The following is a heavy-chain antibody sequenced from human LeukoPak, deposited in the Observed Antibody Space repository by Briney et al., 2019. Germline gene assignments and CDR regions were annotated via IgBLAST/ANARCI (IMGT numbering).Heavy chain of an antibody. CDR1: GSTCNHYE. D-gene: IGHD1-1*01. CDR3: ARDQDAIQLVAFDI. V-gene: IGHV3-48*03. Sequence: GGSLRLSCAVSGSTCNHYEMNWVRQAPGKGLEWVSYISISESSIYYADSVKGRFTISRDSAKNSLYLQMNSLRAEDTAVYYCARDQDAIQLVAFDIWGQGTMVTVSS. CDR2: ISISESSI. J-gene: IGHJ3*02.